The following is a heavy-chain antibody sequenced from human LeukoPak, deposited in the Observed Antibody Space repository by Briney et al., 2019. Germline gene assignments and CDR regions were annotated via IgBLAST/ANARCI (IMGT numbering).Heavy chain of an antibody. CDR1: GGTFSSYA. D-gene: IGHD2-21*02. CDR2: IIPILGIA. CDR3: ARPLAYCGGDCYADDAFDI. V-gene: IGHV1-69*04. J-gene: IGHJ3*02. Sequence: SVKVSCKASGGTFSSYAISWVRQAPGQGLEWMGRIIPILGIANYAQKFQGRVTITADKSTSTAYMELSSLRSEDTAVYYCARPLAYCGGDCYADDAFDIWGQGTMATVSS.